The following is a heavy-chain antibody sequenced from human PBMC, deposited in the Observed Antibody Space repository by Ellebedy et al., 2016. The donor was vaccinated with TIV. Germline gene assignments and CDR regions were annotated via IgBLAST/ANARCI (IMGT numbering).Heavy chain of an antibody. CDR3: ARVGRMGIDY. CDR1: GGSFSGYY. V-gene: IGHV4-34*01. Sequence: MPSETLSLTCAVYGGSFSGYYWSWIRQPPGKGLEWIGEINHSGSTNYNPSLKSRVTISVDTSKNQFSLKLSSVTAADTAVYYCARVGRMGIDYWGQGTLVTVSS. D-gene: IGHD2-15*01. CDR2: INHSGST. J-gene: IGHJ4*02.